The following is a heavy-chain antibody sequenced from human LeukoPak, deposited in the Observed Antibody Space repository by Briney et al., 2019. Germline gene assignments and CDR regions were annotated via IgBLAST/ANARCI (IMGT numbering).Heavy chain of an antibody. J-gene: IGHJ4*02. CDR1: GFTFINYG. D-gene: IGHD1-1*01. Sequence: GGSLRLSCVASGFTFINYGMNWVRQAPGKGLEWVSYISGSSSSIYYADSVKGRFTISRDNAKDSVYLHMNSLRAEDTAVYFCARDKVGTGYYFDYWGQGTLVTVSS. V-gene: IGHV3-48*04. CDR3: ARDKVGTGYYFDY. CDR2: ISGSSSSI.